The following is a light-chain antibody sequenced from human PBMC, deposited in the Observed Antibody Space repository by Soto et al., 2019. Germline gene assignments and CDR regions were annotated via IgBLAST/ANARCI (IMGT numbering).Light chain of an antibody. CDR2: AAS. CDR1: QSVSSY. CDR3: QQRSNWPPLT. Sequence: EIVLTQSPATLSLSAGERATLSFRAIQSVSSYYLAWYQQKPGQAPRLLIYAASNRATGIPARFSGSGSGTDFTLTISSLEPEDFAVYCCQQRSNWPPLTFGGGTKVDIK. J-gene: IGKJ4*01. V-gene: IGKV3-11*01.